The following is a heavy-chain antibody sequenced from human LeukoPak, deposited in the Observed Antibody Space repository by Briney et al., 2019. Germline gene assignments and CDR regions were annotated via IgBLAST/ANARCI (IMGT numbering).Heavy chain of an antibody. J-gene: IGHJ5*02. V-gene: IGHV1-18*01. CDR1: GYTFTSYG. CDR2: ISAYNGNT. D-gene: IGHD3-10*01. CDR3: ARGPITMVRGVISWFDP. Sequence: ASVTVSCKASGYTFTSYGISWVRQAPGQGLEWMGWISAYNGNTNYAQKLQGRVTMTTDTSTSTAYMELRSLRSDDTAVYYCARGPITMVRGVISWFDPWGQGTLVTVSS.